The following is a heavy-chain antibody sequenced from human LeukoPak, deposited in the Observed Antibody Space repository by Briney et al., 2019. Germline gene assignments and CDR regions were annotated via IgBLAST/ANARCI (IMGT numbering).Heavy chain of an antibody. V-gene: IGHV3-23*01. D-gene: IGHD3-22*01. CDR1: GFTFSSYA. CDR3: AKDPRGWLSTPDY. CDR2: ISGSGGST. Sequence: GGSLRLSCAASGFTFSSYAISWVRQAPGKGLEWVSAISGSGGSTYYADSVKGRFTISRDNSKNTLYLQMNSLRADDTAVYYCAKDPRGWLSTPDYWGQGTLVTVPS. J-gene: IGHJ4*02.